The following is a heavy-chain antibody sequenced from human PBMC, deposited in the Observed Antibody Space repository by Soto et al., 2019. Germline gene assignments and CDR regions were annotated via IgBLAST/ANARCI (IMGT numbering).Heavy chain of an antibody. CDR2: IKSKTDGGTT. CDR1: AFTLTKAW. CDR3: TTDSYRTIIIGRFDY. J-gene: IGHJ4*01. D-gene: IGHD2-8*01. V-gene: IGHV3-15*07. Sequence: GGCLRLPCAVSAFTLTKAWRSWGRQAPKKGLGWVGRIKSKTDGGTTDSAEPVKGRFASSRDDSNNMLNLQKNSLKIEDTAVYYCTTDSYRTIIIGRFDYCGNGTLVTAAS.